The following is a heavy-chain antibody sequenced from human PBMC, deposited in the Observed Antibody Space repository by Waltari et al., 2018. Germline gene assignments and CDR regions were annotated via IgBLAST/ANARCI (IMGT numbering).Heavy chain of an antibody. D-gene: IGHD5-18*01. CDR3: ARDSVGYSYGDY. J-gene: IGHJ4*02. V-gene: IGHV3-30*04. Sequence: QVQLVESGGGVVQPGRSLRLPCAASGFTFSSYPVAWVRQAPGKGLEWVAFISTDGTNKYYADSVKGRFTISRDNSKNTLYLQMNSLRAEDTAVYYCARDSVGYSYGDYWGQGTLVTVSS. CDR1: GFTFSSYP. CDR2: ISTDGTNK.